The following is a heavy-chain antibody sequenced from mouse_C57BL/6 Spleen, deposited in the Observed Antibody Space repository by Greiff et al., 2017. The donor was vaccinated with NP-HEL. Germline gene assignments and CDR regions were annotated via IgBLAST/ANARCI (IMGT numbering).Heavy chain of an antibody. CDR2: IFPGSGST. V-gene: IGHV1-75*01. CDR1: GYTFTDYY. CDR3: ARSSYGSSPYYFDY. Sequence: QVQLQQSGPELVKPGASVKISCKASGYTFTDYYINWVKQRPGQGLEWIGWIFPGSGSTYYNEKFKGKATLTVDKSSSTAYMLLSSLTSEDSAVYFCARSSYGSSPYYFDYWGQGTTLTVSS. J-gene: IGHJ2*01. D-gene: IGHD1-1*01.